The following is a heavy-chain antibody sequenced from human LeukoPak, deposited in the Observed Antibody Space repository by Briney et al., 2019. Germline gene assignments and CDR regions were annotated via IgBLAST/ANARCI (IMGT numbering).Heavy chain of an antibody. Sequence: GGSLRLSCAASRFTFSSYWMSWVRQAPGKGLEWVANIKQDGSEKYYVDSVKGRFTISRDNAKNSLYLQMNSLRAEDTAVYYCARGPIVVVVAATGPTDYWGQGTLVTVSS. J-gene: IGHJ4*02. CDR2: IKQDGSEK. V-gene: IGHV3-7*01. CDR1: RFTFSSYW. CDR3: ARGPIVVVVAATGPTDY. D-gene: IGHD2-15*01.